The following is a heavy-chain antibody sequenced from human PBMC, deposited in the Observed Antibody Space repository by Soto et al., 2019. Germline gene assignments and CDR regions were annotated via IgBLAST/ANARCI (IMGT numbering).Heavy chain of an antibody. CDR2: ISAYNGNT. CDR1: GYTFTSYV. D-gene: IGHD3-10*01. V-gene: IGHV1-18*01. Sequence: ASVKVGWKASGYTFTSYVISCVRQPPGQRLEWMGWISAYNGNTNYAQKLQGRVTMTTDTSTSTAYMELRSLRSDDTAVYYCARGKFWFRQLLHSVLGRRRGMDVWG. J-gene: IGHJ6*02. CDR3: ARGKFWFRQLLHSVLGRRRGMDV.